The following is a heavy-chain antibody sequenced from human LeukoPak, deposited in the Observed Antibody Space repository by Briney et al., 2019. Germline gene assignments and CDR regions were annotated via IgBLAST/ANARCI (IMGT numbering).Heavy chain of an antibody. J-gene: IGHJ1*01. CDR2: INHSGST. V-gene: IGHV4-34*01. Sequence: SETLSLTCAVYGGSFSGYYWSWIRQPPGKGLEWIGEINHSGSTNYNPSLKSRVTISVDTSKNQFSLKLSSVTAADTAVYYCARHPIYSNYDPEYFQHWGQGTLVTVSS. D-gene: IGHD4-11*01. CDR3: ARHPIYSNYDPEYFQH. CDR1: GGSFSGYY.